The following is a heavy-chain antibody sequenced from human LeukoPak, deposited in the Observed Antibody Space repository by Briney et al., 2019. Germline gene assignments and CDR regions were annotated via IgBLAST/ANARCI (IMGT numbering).Heavy chain of an antibody. V-gene: IGHV1-2*02. CDR3: ARGLPPSGSFDP. Sequence: ASVKVSCKASGYTFTGYYMHWVRQAPGQGLEWMGWINPNSGGTNYAQKFQGRVAMTRDTSISTAYMELSRLRSDDTAVYYCARGLPPSGSFDPWGQGTLVTVSS. J-gene: IGHJ5*02. D-gene: IGHD1-26*01. CDR2: INPNSGGT. CDR1: GYTFTGYY.